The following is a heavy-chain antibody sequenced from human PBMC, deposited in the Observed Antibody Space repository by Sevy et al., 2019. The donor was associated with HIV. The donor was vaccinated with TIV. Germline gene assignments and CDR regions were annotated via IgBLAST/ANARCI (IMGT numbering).Heavy chain of an antibody. Sequence: GGSLRLSCSASGFIFGDYYMSWIRQAPGKGLEWVSYISSSGTSKYYADSVKGRFTISRDNTKNSLYLQMNSLRAEDTAVYYCARDRATMVRRGALDIWGQGTMVTVSS. CDR3: ARDRATMVRRGALDI. V-gene: IGHV3-11*01. CDR2: ISSSGTSK. CDR1: GFIFGDYY. J-gene: IGHJ3*02. D-gene: IGHD3-10*01.